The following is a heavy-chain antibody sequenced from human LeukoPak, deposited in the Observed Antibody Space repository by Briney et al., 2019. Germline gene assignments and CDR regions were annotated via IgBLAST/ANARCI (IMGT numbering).Heavy chain of an antibody. D-gene: IGHD3-10*01. Sequence: AGGSLRLSCAASGFTFTKYWMTWVRQAPGKGLEWVANIKQDGSEKYYVDSVKGRFTVSRDNAKNSLYLQMNSLRAEDTAVYYCARGLGEMANFDYWGQGTLVTVSS. V-gene: IGHV3-7*01. J-gene: IGHJ4*02. CDR2: IKQDGSEK. CDR1: GFTFTKYW. CDR3: ARGLGEMANFDY.